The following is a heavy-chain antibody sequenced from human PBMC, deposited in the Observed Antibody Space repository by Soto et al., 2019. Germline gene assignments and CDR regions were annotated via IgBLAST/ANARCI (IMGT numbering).Heavy chain of an antibody. CDR3: AKPGASGWYSDKFDY. CDR1: GFTFSSYA. CDR2: ISGSGGST. D-gene: IGHD6-19*01. Sequence: GGSLRLSCAASGFTFSSYAMSWVRQAPGKGLEWVSAISGSGGSTYYADSVKGRFTISRDNSKNTLYLQMNSLRAEDTAVYYCAKPGASGWYSDKFDYWGQGTLVTVSS. V-gene: IGHV3-23*01. J-gene: IGHJ4*02.